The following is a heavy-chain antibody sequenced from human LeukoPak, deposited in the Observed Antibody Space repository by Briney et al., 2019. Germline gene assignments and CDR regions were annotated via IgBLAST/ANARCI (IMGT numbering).Heavy chain of an antibody. CDR1: GYSITSDYY. J-gene: IGHJ4*02. CDR2: IYHSGST. V-gene: IGHV4-38-2*02. CDR3: ARVGIDSGSFADFDY. D-gene: IGHD1-26*01. Sequence: PSETLSLTYSVSGYSITSDYYWGWVRQPPGKGLEWIASIYHSGSTYYNPSLTSRVTILVDTSKDQFSLKLSYVTAADTAVYYCARVGIDSGSFADFDYWGQGTLVIVSS.